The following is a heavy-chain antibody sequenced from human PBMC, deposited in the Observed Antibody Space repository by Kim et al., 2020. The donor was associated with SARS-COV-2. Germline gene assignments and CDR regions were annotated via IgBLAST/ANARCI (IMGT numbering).Heavy chain of an antibody. J-gene: IGHJ3*02. Sequence: HYAQNFQGRVTITADESTTTVYMELRSLRPEDTAIFYCTRERVEGAFDIWGQGTLVIVSS. V-gene: IGHV1-69*19. CDR3: TRERVEGAFDI. D-gene: IGHD3-3*01.